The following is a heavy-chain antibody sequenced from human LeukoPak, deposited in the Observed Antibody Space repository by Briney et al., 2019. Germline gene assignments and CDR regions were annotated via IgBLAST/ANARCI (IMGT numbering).Heavy chain of an antibody. CDR1: GGSISTYY. Sequence: SETLSLTCTVSGGSISTYYWSWIRQPPGQGLEWIGYIYSSGSTNYNSSLKSRVTMSVDTSKNQFSLKLSSVTAADTAVYYCARDRAGFFDDWGQGTLVTVSS. CDR3: ARDRAGFFDD. J-gene: IGHJ4*02. V-gene: IGHV4-59*01. D-gene: IGHD6-13*01. CDR2: IYSSGST.